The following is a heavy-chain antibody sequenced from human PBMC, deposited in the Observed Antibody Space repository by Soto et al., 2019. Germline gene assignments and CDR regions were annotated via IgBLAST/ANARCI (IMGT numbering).Heavy chain of an antibody. Sequence: GGSLRLSCAASGFTFSSYSMNWVRQAPGKGLEWVSSISSSSSYIYYADSVKGRFTIARDKAKNSLYLQMNSLRAEDTAVYYCARELSAAGPKDVWGQGTTVTVSS. CDR1: GFTFSSYS. V-gene: IGHV3-21*01. CDR3: ARELSAAGPKDV. J-gene: IGHJ6*02. D-gene: IGHD6-25*01. CDR2: ISSSSSYI.